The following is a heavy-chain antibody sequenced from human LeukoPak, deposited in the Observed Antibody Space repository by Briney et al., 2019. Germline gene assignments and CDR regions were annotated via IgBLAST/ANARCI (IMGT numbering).Heavy chain of an antibody. J-gene: IGHJ3*02. V-gene: IGHV3-23*01. CDR1: GFTFGSYS. CDR2: FTSRSRSI. CDR3: AKGFAVAPDAFDI. D-gene: IGHD2-15*01. Sequence: GGSLRLSCAASGFTFGSYSMTWVRQAPGKGLEWLSSFTSRSRSIYYADSVKGRFTISRDNSKNTLYLQMNSLRAEDTAVYYCAKGFAVAPDAFDIWGQGTMVTVSS.